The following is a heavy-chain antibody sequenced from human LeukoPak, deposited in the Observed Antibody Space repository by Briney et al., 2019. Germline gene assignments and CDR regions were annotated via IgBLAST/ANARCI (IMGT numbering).Heavy chain of an antibody. Sequence: PSQTLSLTCTVSGGSISSGSYYWSWIRQPAGKGLEWIGRIYTSGSTNYNPSLKSRVTISVDTSKNQFSLKLSSVTAADTAVYYCARGYGLLWFGELWFGNWFDPWGQGTLVTVSS. V-gene: IGHV4-61*02. J-gene: IGHJ5*02. CDR2: IYTSGST. D-gene: IGHD3-10*01. CDR1: GGSISSGSYY. CDR3: ARGYGLLWFGELWFGNWFDP.